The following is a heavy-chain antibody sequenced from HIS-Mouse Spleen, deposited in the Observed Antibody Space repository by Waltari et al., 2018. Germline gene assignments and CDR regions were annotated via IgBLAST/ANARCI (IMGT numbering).Heavy chain of an antibody. CDR1: VFTGSSNY. CDR3: AGGVGSSWYYFDY. V-gene: IGHV3-53*01. CDR2: IYSGGST. J-gene: IGHJ4*02. D-gene: IGHD6-13*01. Sequence: EVQLVESGGGLIQPGGSLGLSCAASVFTGSSNYMSWVRQAPGKGLEWVSVIYSGGSTYYADSVKGRFTISRDNSKNTLYLQMNSLRAEDTAVYYCAGGVGSSWYYFDYWGQGTLVTVSS.